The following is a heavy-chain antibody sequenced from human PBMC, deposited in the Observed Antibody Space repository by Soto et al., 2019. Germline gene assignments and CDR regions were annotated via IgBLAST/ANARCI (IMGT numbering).Heavy chain of an antibody. CDR1: GGSFSGYY. CDR2: INHSGST. D-gene: IGHD2-2*01. Sequence: SETLSLTCAVYGGSFSGYYWGWVRQPPGEGLEWIGEINHSGSTNYNPSLKSRVTISVDTSKNQFSLKLSSVTAADTAVYYCARRYCSSTSCENYFDYWGQGTLVTVSS. J-gene: IGHJ4*02. V-gene: IGHV4-34*01. CDR3: ARRYCSSTSCENYFDY.